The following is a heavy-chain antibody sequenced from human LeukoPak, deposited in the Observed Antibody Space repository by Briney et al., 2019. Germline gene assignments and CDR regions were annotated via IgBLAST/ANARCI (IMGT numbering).Heavy chain of an antibody. J-gene: IGHJ4*02. CDR2: ICGTGGST. V-gene: IGHV3-23*01. CDR3: AKDRYCSSFSCHGPFDY. Sequence: GGSLSLSCAASGFTFISYAMNWVRQAPPKGLGGVSFICGTGGSTYYADSVKGRFTISRDNSKNTLYLQMNSLRAEDTAVYYCAKDRYCSSFSCHGPFDYWGQGTLVTVSS. CDR1: GFTFISYA. D-gene: IGHD2-2*01.